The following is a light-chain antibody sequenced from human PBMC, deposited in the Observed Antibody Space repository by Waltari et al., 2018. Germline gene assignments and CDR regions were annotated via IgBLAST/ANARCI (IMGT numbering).Light chain of an antibody. CDR1: DDINDL. CDR3: QQYDDVPPYT. V-gene: IGKV1-33*01. Sequence: DIHLTQTPSSLSASVGDRVTITCQASDDINDLLNWYQQKPGTAPKLLIYDASSLVTGVPSRFSGDGSGSLFTLTISSLQPEDFATYYCQQYDDVPPYTLGPGPKVNLK. J-gene: IGKJ3*01. CDR2: DAS.